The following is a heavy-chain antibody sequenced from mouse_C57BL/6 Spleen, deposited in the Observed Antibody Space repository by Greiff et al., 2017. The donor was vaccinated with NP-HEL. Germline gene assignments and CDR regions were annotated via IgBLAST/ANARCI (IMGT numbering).Heavy chain of an antibody. D-gene: IGHD6-5*01. V-gene: IGHV1-82*01. Sequence: QVQLQQSGPELVKPGASVKISCKASGYAFSSSWMNWVKQRPGKGLEWIGRIYPGDGDTNYNGKFKGKATLTADKSSSTAYMQLSSLTSEDSAVYFGARKAYADYYAMDYWGQGTSVTVSS. CDR2: IYPGDGDT. CDR1: GYAFSSSW. J-gene: IGHJ4*01. CDR3: ARKAYADYYAMDY.